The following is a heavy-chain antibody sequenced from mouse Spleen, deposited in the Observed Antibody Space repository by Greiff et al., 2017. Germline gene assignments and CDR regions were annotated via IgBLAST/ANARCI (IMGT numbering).Heavy chain of an antibody. J-gene: IGHJ2*01. CDR1: GYTFTDYN. Sequence: EVQLQQSGPELVKPGASVKISCKASGYTFTDYNMHWVKQSHGKSLEWIGYIYPYNGGTGYNQKFKSKATLTVDNSSSTAYMELRSLTSEDSAVYYCARDVSYGNYPYYFDYWGQGTTLTVSS. CDR2: IYPYNGGT. CDR3: ARDVSYGNYPYYFDY. D-gene: IGHD2-1*01. V-gene: IGHV1S29*02.